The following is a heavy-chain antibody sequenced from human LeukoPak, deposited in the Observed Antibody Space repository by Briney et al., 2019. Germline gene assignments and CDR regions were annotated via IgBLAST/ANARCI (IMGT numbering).Heavy chain of an antibody. CDR1: GFTLSSYD. V-gene: IGHV3-48*02. CDR3: VRDQNYYFGY. Sequence: PVGSLRHSSAASGFTLSSYDIYCVRQAPGKGLEWISYITTSINVISYADSVKGRFTISRDNAKNSLYLQMDSLRDEDTAVYYCVRDQNYYFGYWGQGTLVTVSA. D-gene: IGHD2/OR15-2a*01. J-gene: IGHJ4*02. CDR2: ITTSINVI.